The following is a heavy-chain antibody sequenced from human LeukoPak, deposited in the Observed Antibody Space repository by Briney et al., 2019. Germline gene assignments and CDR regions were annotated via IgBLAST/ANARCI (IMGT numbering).Heavy chain of an antibody. CDR1: GFTFRNYG. CDR3: VRMGDSGSCAYYIC. CDR2: IRTDGGET. Sequence: PGTSLRLSCAASGFTFRNYGMHWVRKAPSKGLEWVASIRTDGGETYYAHSVQGRFPISRDNSKNTLSLQMDSLQAEDAALYECVRMGDSGSCAYYICCGQRSVVTVSS. D-gene: IGHD6-13*01. J-gene: IGHJ4*02. V-gene: IGHV3-33*01.